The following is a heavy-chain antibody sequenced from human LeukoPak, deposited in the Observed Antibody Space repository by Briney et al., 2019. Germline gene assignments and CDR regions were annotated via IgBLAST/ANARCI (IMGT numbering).Heavy chain of an antibody. V-gene: IGHV1-69*13. J-gene: IGHJ5*02. CDR3: AREEGIAAAANNWFDP. CDR1: GGTFSSYA. D-gene: IGHD6-13*01. CDR2: IIPIFGTA. Sequence: ASVKVSCKASGGTFSSYAISWVRQAPGQGLEWMGGIIPIFGTANYAQKFQGRVTITADESTSTAYMELSSLRSEDTAVYYCAREEGIAAAANNWFDPWGQGTLVTVSP.